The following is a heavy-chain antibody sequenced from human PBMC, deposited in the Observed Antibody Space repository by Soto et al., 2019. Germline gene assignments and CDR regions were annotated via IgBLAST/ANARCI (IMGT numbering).Heavy chain of an antibody. CDR2: IYHSGST. Sequence: SETLSLTCAVSGGSISSSNWWSWVRQPPGKGLEWIGEIYHSGSTNYNPSLKSRVTISVDKSKNQFSLKLSSVTAADTAVYYCARICSSTSCYYQGDYWGQGTLVTVSS. D-gene: IGHD2-2*01. CDR3: ARICSSTSCYYQGDY. CDR1: GGSISSSNW. J-gene: IGHJ4*02. V-gene: IGHV4-4*02.